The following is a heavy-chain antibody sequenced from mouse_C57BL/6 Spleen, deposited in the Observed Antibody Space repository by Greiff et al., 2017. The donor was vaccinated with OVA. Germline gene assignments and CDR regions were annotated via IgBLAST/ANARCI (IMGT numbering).Heavy chain of an antibody. V-gene: IGHV1-61*01. J-gene: IGHJ4*01. Sequence: QVQLQQPGAELVRPGSSVKLSCKASGYTFTSYWMDWVKQRPGQGLEWIGNIYPSDSETHYNQKFKDKATLTVDKSSSTAYMQLSSLTSEDSAVYYCARFHGSSYEDAMDYWGQGTSVTVSS. CDR2: IYPSDSET. CDR1: GYTFTSYW. CDR3: ARFHGSSYEDAMDY. D-gene: IGHD1-1*01.